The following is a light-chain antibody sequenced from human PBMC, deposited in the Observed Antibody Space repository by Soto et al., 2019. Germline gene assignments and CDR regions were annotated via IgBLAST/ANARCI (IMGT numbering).Light chain of an antibody. CDR3: HQYGISPPVT. V-gene: IGKV3-11*01. CDR2: DAS. CDR1: QNIGNY. Sequence: EIVLTQSPATLSLSPGERATLSCKASQNIGNYLAWYQQKPGQAPRLLIYDASSRATGIPARFSGSGSGTDFTLTITSLEPEDFAMYYCHQYGISPPVTFGQGTRLEIK. J-gene: IGKJ5*01.